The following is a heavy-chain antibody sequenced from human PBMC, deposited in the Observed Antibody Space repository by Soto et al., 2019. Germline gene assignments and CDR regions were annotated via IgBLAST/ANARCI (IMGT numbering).Heavy chain of an antibody. CDR3: ARKRRDSSSWYNWFDP. J-gene: IGHJ5*02. CDR2: MNPNSGNT. V-gene: IGHV1-8*01. D-gene: IGHD6-13*01. CDR1: GYTFTSYD. Sequence: ASVKVSCKASGYTFTSYDINWVRQATGQGLEWMGWMNPNSGNTGSAQKFQGRVTMTRNTSISTAYMELTSLRPEDTAVYYCARKRRDSSSWYNWFDPWGQGTLVTVSS.